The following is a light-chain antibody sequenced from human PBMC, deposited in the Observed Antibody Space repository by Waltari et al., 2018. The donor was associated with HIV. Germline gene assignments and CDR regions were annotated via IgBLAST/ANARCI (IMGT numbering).Light chain of an antibody. Sequence: QSVLTQPPSVSGAPGQRVTISCTGSSSNIGEGYDVPWYQQLPGKAPKLLIYGNTNRPSGVPDRFSGSKSGTSASLAITGLQAEDEADYYCQSLRVFGGGTKLTVL. CDR2: GNT. J-gene: IGLJ2*01. CDR3: QSLRV. V-gene: IGLV1-40*01. CDR1: SSNIGEGYD.